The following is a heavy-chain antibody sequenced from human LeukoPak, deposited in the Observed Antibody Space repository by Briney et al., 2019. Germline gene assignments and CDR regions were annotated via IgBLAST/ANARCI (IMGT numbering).Heavy chain of an antibody. V-gene: IGHV3-23*01. CDR3: AKAHCSSTSCSRADN. J-gene: IGHJ4*02. Sequence: PGGSLRLSCAASGFTFSTYAMTWVRQAPGKGLEWVSAIVGSGGTTFYADSVKGRVTISRVQSTNTVYLQMNSLRADDTAVYYCAKAHCSSTSCSRADNWGQGTLVTVSS. CDR1: GFTFSTYA. CDR2: IVGSGGTT. D-gene: IGHD2-2*01.